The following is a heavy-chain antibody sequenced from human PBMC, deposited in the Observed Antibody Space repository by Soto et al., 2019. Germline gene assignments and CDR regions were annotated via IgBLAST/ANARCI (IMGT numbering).Heavy chain of an antibody. CDR3: EGYYYYGMDV. CDR1: GYSFTSYW. V-gene: IGHV5-10-1*01. J-gene: IGHJ6*02. CDR2: IDPSDSYT. Sequence: GESLKISCKGSGYSFTSYWISWVRQMPGKGLEWMGRIDPSDSYTNYSPSFQGHVTISADKSISTAYLQWSSLKESDTAMYYCEGYYYYGMDVWGQGTTVTVSS.